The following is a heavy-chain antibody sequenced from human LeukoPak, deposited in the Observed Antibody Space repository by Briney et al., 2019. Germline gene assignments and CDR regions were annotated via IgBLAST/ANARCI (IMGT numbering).Heavy chain of an antibody. Sequence: PGGSLRLSCAASGLPFSSYEMNWVRQAHGKGLKWVPYLGSNGSSIYYADSVKGRFTTSRDNAKNSLYLQMTSLRPEDTAVYYCARPPAPITADRYQFDYWGQGTLVTVSS. CDR3: ARPPAPITADRYQFDY. V-gene: IGHV3-48*03. J-gene: IGHJ4*02. CDR1: GLPFSSYE. CDR2: LGSNGSSI. D-gene: IGHD6-13*01.